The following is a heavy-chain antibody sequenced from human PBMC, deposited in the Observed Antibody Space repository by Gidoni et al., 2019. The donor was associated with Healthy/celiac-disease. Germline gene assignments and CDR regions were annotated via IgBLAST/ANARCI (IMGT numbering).Heavy chain of an antibody. V-gene: IGHV4-59*01. Sequence: QVQLQESGPGLVKPSETLSLTCTDSGGSISSYYWSWIRQPPVKGLEWIGYIYYSGSTNYNPSLKSRVTISVDTSKNQFSLKLSSVTAADTAVYYCAREAVADFYFDYWGQGTLVTVSS. CDR3: AREAVADFYFDY. CDR1: GGSISSYY. J-gene: IGHJ4*02. D-gene: IGHD6-19*01. CDR2: IYYSGST.